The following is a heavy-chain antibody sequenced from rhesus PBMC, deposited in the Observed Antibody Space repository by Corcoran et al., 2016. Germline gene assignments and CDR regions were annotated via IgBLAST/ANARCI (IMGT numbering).Heavy chain of an antibody. J-gene: IGHJ4*01. CDR2: INPSNGNT. CDR1: GSPVTSFS. V-gene: IGHV1-200*01. CDR3: ARGIAATGG. Sequence: QVQLVQSGAEVKKPGASVKLSCKASGSPVTSFSINWVRQAPGQGHEWSGLINPSNGNTGYAQKFQDRVTMTRDTSTSTAYMELSSLRSEDTAVYYCARGIAATGGWGQGVLVTVSS. D-gene: IGHD6-31*01.